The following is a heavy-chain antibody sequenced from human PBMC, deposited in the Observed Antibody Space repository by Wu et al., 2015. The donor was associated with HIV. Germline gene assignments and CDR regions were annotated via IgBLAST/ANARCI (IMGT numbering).Heavy chain of an antibody. J-gene: IGHJ4*02. CDR3: ARGLRDILTGYYGAFEY. CDR1: GDGFTSYA. V-gene: IGHV1-69*05. CDR2: FNPLFGTA. Sequence: QDQLVQFGAEVKKPGSSVKVTCKASGDGFTSYAVSWVRQAPGQGLEWMGGFNPLFGTAKFAQRFQDRVTFTTDESKTTAYMEVSSLTSEDTAVYYCARGLRDILTGYYGAFEYWGQGTLVTVSS. D-gene: IGHD3-9*01.